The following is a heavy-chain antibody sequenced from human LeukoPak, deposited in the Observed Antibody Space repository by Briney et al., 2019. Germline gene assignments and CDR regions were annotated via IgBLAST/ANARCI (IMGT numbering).Heavy chain of an antibody. Sequence: ASVKVSCKVSGAIFSTHYIQWVRQSPGEGLEWVGWINTNIGGTNSAPKFQGRVSLTTDTTISTAYLELTRLTSDDTAIYYCARNWELWGQGTLVTVSS. CDR3: ARNWEL. CDR1: GAIFSTHY. D-gene: IGHD1-26*01. CDR2: INTNIGGT. J-gene: IGHJ4*02. V-gene: IGHV1-2*02.